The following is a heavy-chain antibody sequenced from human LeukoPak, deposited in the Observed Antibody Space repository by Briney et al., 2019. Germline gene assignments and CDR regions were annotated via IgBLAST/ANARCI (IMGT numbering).Heavy chain of an antibody. CDR3: VGYYFDY. D-gene: IGHD3-16*01. J-gene: IGHJ4*02. CDR1: GFTFTDYG. V-gene: IGHV3-23*01. Sequence: GGSLRLSCVASGFTFTDYGMNWVRQAPGKGLEWVSSISASGSTHYADSVKGHFTISRDNSKNTLYLQVTSLRAEDTAVYYCVGYYFDYWGQGTLVTVSS. CDR2: ISASGST.